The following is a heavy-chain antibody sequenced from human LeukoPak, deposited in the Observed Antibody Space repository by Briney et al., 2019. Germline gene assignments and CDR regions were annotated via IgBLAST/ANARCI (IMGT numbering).Heavy chain of an antibody. Sequence: PSETLSLTCTVSGGSISSYYWSWIRQPPGKGLEWIGYIYYSGSTNYNPSLKSRVTISVDTSKNQFSLKLSSVTAADTAVYCRARQSVLGDSSGYHDYWGQGTLVTVSS. D-gene: IGHD3-22*01. CDR3: ARQSVLGDSSGYHDY. V-gene: IGHV4-59*08. CDR2: IYYSGST. CDR1: GGSISSYY. J-gene: IGHJ4*02.